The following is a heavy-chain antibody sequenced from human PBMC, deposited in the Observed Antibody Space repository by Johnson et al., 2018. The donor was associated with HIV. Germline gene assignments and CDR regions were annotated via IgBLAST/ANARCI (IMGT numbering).Heavy chain of an antibody. CDR2: IGSSGSTI. CDR1: GFTFSDYY. V-gene: IGHV3-11*04. D-gene: IGHD6-13*01. CDR3: AKGQGSSRTYAFDI. Sequence: VQLVESGGGLVKPGGSLRLSCAASGFTFSDYYMSWIRQAPGKGLEWVSYIGSSGSTIYYADSVKGRFTISRDNSKNTLYLQMNSLRAEDTAVYYCAKGQGSSRTYAFDIWGQGTMVTVSS. J-gene: IGHJ3*02.